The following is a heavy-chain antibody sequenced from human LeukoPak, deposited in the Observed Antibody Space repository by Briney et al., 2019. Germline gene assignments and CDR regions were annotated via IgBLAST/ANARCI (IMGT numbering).Heavy chain of an antibody. D-gene: IGHD3-22*01. CDR2: ISGTGDRT. J-gene: IGHJ4*02. CDR3: ARDDYDSSGYTLDY. Sequence: GGSLRLSCAASGFTFSTYAMSWVRQTPEKGLEWVSAISGTGDRTYHADSVKGRFTISRDNSQNTLYLQMDSLRAEDTAVYYRARDDYDSSGYTLDYWGQGTLVTVSS. V-gene: IGHV3-23*01. CDR1: GFTFSTYA.